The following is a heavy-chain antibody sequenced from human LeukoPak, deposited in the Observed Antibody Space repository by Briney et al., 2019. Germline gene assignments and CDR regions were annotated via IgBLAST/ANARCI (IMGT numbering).Heavy chain of an antibody. D-gene: IGHD3-3*01. CDR3: ARDNVLRFLEWPRGWFDP. CDR2: INHSGST. J-gene: IGHJ5*02. V-gene: IGHV4-34*01. Sequence: SETLSLTCAVYGGSFSGYYWSWIRQPPGKGLERIGEINHSGSTNYNPSLKSRVTISVDTSKNQFSLKLSSVTAADTAVYYCARDNVLRFLEWPRGWFDPWGQGTLVTVSS. CDR1: GGSFSGYY.